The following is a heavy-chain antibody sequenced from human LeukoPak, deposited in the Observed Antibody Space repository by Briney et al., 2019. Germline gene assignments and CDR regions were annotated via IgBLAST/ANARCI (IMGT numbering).Heavy chain of an antibody. Sequence: GASVKVSCKASGYTFTGYHMHWVRQAPGQGLEWMGWINPNSGGTNYAQKFQGRVTMTRDTSISTAYMELSRLRSDDTAVYYCARDLAPRIGLDAFDIWGQGTMVTVSS. CDR1: GYTFTGYH. V-gene: IGHV1-2*02. CDR3: ARDLAPRIGLDAFDI. CDR2: INPNSGGT. D-gene: IGHD2-21*01. J-gene: IGHJ3*02.